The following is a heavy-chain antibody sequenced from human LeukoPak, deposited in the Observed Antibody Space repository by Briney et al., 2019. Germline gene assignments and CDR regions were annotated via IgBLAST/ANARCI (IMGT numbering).Heavy chain of an antibody. CDR2: ISFSSSNV. CDR1: GFTFSSYE. J-gene: IGHJ4*02. V-gene: IGHV3-21*05. D-gene: IGHD1-1*01. Sequence: GGSLRLSCAASGFTFSSYEMNWVRQAPGKGLEWVSYISFSSSNVYYADSVKGRFTISRDNAENSLYLQMNSLRAEDTGVYYCARGVKLLDYWGQGTLVTVSS. CDR3: ARGVKLLDY.